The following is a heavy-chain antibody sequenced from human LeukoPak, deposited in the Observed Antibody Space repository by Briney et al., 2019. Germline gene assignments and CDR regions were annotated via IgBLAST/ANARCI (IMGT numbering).Heavy chain of an antibody. CDR3: AKGLGYSGYEDLDY. CDR2: ISGSGGNT. CDR1: GFTFSSYA. Sequence: GGSLRLSCAASGFTFSSYAMSWVRQAPGKGLEWVSAISGSGGNTYYADSAKGRFTISRDDFKNTLDLQMNSLRVEDTAVYYCAKGLGYSGYEDLDYWGQGTLVTVSS. D-gene: IGHD5-12*01. J-gene: IGHJ4*02. V-gene: IGHV3-23*01.